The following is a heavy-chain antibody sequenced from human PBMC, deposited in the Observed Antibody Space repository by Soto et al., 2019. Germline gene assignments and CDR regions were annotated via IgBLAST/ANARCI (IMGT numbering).Heavy chain of an antibody. J-gene: IGHJ5*01. V-gene: IGHV4-59*01. CDR3: ARVYYYVSSAYYYDS. CDR1: GGSISSYY. D-gene: IGHD3-22*01. CDR2: IYYSGST. Sequence: KSSWNLALTCTVSGGSISSYYWSWIRQPPGKGLEWIGYIYYSGSTNYNPSLKSRVTISVDTSKNQFSLKLSSVTAADTAVYYCARVYYYVSSAYYYDSWRHGTLVTGS.